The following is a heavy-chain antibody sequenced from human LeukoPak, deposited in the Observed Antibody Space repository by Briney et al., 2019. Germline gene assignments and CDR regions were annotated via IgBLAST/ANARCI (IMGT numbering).Heavy chain of an antibody. CDR2: INWNGAST. J-gene: IGHJ6*03. V-gene: IGHV3-20*04. Sequence: PGGSLRLSCAASGFTFDDYGMTWVRQAPGKGLEWVSGINWNGASTGYADSVKGRFTISRDNAKSSLYLQMNSLRAEDTALYYCARGNCSSTSCRSPDYYYYMDVWGKGTTVTVSS. D-gene: IGHD2-2*01. CDR1: GFTFDDYG. CDR3: ARGNCSSTSCRSPDYYYYMDV.